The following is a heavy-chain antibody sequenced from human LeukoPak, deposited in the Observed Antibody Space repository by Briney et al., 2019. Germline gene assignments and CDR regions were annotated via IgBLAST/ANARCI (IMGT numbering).Heavy chain of an antibody. CDR2: ISGSGSDI. D-gene: IGHD3-22*01. Sequence: GGSLRLSCVVSGFSISVSEFSISDSYMTWIRQTPGKGLEWLAYISGSGSDIYFADSVKGRFTISRDNAKNTLNLQMNSLRAEDTAVYYCARDLGQYYDTSDNWFDPWGQGTLVTVSS. CDR3: ARDLGQYYDTSDNWFDP. V-gene: IGHV3-11*04. J-gene: IGHJ5*02. CDR1: GFSISVSEFSISDSY.